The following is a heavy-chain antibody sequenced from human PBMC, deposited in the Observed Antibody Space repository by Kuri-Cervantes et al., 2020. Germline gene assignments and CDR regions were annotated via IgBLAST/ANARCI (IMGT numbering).Heavy chain of an antibody. Sequence: ASVKVSCKASGYTFTGYYMHWVRQAPGQGLEWMGWINPNSGGTNYAQKFQGRVTMTRDTSISTAYMELSRLRSDDTAVYYCARHFVLIRYGMDAWGQGTTVTVSS. J-gene: IGHJ6*02. CDR1: GYTFTGYY. CDR3: ARHFVLIRYGMDA. V-gene: IGHV1-2*02. D-gene: IGHD3-16*01. CDR2: INPNSGGT.